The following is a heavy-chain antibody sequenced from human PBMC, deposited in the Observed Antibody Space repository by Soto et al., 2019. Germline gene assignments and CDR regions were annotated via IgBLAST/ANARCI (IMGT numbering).Heavy chain of an antibody. CDR3: ARGTRRHFVGAYYFDH. CDR2: TFFSGSA. CDR1: GGSTTTYY. D-gene: IGHD3-3*02. J-gene: IGHJ4*02. V-gene: IGHV4-59*12. Sequence: SETLSLTCTVSGGSTTTYYWSWIRQPPGKGLEWIGYTFFSGSAKYNSSLESRVTISVDTSKNQFSLEMSSLTAADTAVYYCARGTRRHFVGAYYFDHWGQGALVTVSS.